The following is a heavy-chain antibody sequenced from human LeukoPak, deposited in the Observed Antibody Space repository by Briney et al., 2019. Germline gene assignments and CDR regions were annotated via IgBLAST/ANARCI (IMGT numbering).Heavy chain of an antibody. CDR3: AKQGWGIAARPYAFDI. CDR2: ISGSGGST. D-gene: IGHD6-6*01. J-gene: IGHJ3*02. Sequence: GGSLRLSCAASGFTFSSYAMHWVRQAPGKGLEWVSAISGSGGSTYYADSVKGRFTISRDNSKNTLYLQMNSLRAEDTAVYYCAKQGWGIAARPYAFDIWGQGTMVTVSS. V-gene: IGHV3-23*01. CDR1: GFTFSSYA.